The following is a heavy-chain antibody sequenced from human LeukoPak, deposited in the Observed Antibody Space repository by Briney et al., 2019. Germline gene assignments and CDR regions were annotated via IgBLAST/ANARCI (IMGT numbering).Heavy chain of an antibody. Sequence: PGGSLRLSCAASGFTFSSYWMTWVRQAPGKGLEWVANIKQDGSEKYYVDSVKGRFTIFRDNAKNSLYLQMNSLRAEDTAVYYCARDPYSSGWPSYYYYGMDVWGQGTTVTVSS. CDR3: ARDPYSSGWPSYYYYGMDV. CDR1: GFTFSSYW. CDR2: IKQDGSEK. J-gene: IGHJ6*02. V-gene: IGHV3-7*01. D-gene: IGHD6-19*01.